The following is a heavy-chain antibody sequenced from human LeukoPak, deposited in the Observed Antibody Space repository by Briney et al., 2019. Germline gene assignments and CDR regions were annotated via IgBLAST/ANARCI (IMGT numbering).Heavy chain of an antibody. Sequence: GGSLRLSCAASGFTFSSYSMNWVRQAPGKGLEGVSSISSSSSNIYYADSVKGRFTISRDNAKNSLYLQMNSLRAEDTAVYYCAIDSRGPASWGQGTLVTVSS. CDR3: AIDSRGPAS. CDR2: ISSSSSNI. J-gene: IGHJ4*02. D-gene: IGHD3-10*01. CDR1: GFTFSSYS. V-gene: IGHV3-21*04.